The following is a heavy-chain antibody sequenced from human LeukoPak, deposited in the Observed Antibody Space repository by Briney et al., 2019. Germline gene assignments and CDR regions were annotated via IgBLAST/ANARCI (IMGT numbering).Heavy chain of an antibody. D-gene: IGHD6-13*01. CDR2: IYYSGST. Sequence: SETLSLTCTVSGGSISSYYWSWIRQPPGKGLEWIGYIYYSGSTNYNPSLKSRVTISVDTSKNQFSLKVSSVTAADTAVYYCARHEYSSGWYKDRFDPWGQGTLVTVSS. V-gene: IGHV4-59*08. CDR3: ARHEYSSGWYKDRFDP. J-gene: IGHJ5*02. CDR1: GGSISSYY.